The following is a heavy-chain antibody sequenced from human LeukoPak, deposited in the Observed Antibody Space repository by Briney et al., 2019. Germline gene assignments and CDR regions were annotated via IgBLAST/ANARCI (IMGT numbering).Heavy chain of an antibody. V-gene: IGHV3-48*01. CDR1: GFTFSSYS. CDR3: AREVAFQH. D-gene: IGHD2-15*01. J-gene: IGHJ1*01. CDR2: ISSSSGTI. Sequence: GGSLRLSCAASGFTFSSYSMNWVRQAPGKGLEWVSYISSSSGTIYYADSVKGRFTISRDNAKNSLYLQMNSLRAEDTAVYYCAREVAFQHWGQGTLVTVSS.